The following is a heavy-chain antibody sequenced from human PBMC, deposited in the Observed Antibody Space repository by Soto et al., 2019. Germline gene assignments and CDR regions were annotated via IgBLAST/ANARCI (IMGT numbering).Heavy chain of an antibody. CDR3: AHGPRGAPQNRYLNL. J-gene: IGHJ2*01. V-gene: IGHV3-30*03. CDR2: ISYDGSNK. D-gene: IGHD4-17*01. Sequence: QVQLVESGGGVVQPGRSLRLSCAASGFTFSSYGMHWVRQAPGKGLGWVAVISYDGSNKYYADSVKSRFTSSRDNYKNSLHLPMNRLRAEDPAVYYCAHGPRGAPQNRYLNLSCSSTLVTVSS. CDR1: GFTFSSYG.